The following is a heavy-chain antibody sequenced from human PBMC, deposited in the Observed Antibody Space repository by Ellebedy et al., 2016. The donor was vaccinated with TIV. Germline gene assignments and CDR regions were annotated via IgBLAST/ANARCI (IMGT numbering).Heavy chain of an antibody. V-gene: IGHV3-23*01. CDR3: TKRAEHWGFFDN. CDR1: GFIFSDYV. Sequence: LSLTCAASGFIFSDYVMAWVRQVPGKGLEWVSAMAEYDGRTFYADSVRGRFTISRANSGNTLFLHMKSLRAEDTAIYYCTKRAEHWGFFDNWGQGARVTVSS. J-gene: IGHJ4*02. CDR2: MAEYDGRT. D-gene: IGHD7-27*01.